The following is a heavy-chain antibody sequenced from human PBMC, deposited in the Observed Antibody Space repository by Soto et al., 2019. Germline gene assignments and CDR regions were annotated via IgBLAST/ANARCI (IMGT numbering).Heavy chain of an antibody. CDR3: AKDAARRIAAYDWYFDL. D-gene: IGHD6-6*01. CDR1: GFTFDDYA. J-gene: IGHJ2*01. Sequence: EVQLVESGGGLVQPGRSLRLSCAASGFTFDDYAMHWVRQAPGKGLEWVSGISWNSGSIGYADSVKGRFTISRDNAKNSLYLQMNSLRDEDTALYYCAKDAARRIAAYDWYFDLWGRGTLVTVSS. CDR2: ISWNSGSI. V-gene: IGHV3-9*01.